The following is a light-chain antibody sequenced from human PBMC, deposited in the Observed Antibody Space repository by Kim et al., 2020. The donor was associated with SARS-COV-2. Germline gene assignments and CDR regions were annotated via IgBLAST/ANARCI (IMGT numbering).Light chain of an antibody. J-gene: IGLJ3*02. CDR1: SGHSSYA. CDR2: LDSDGSH. V-gene: IGLV4-69*01. Sequence: QLVLTQSPSASASLGASVKLTCTLSSGHSSYAIAWHQQQPEKGPRFLMKLDSDGSHNKGDGIPDRFSGACSGAVRYLTISSLQSEDEADYYCQTWDTGVRLFGGGTQLTVL. CDR3: QTWDTGVRL.